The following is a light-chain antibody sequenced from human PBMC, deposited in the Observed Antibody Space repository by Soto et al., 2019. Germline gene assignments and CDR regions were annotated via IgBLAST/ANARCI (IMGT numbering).Light chain of an antibody. Sequence: HSSLTHPPCASGSPGQSVTIACCGTSSDIGPYDFVSWYQHHPGKAPKVLIYEVTKRPSGVPDRFSGSKSGNTASLTVSGLQPEDEAEYYCSSFAGSKTPDVFGTGTKVTVL. CDR3: SSFAGSKTPDV. CDR2: EVT. V-gene: IGLV2-8*01. CDR1: SSDIGPYDF. J-gene: IGLJ1*01.